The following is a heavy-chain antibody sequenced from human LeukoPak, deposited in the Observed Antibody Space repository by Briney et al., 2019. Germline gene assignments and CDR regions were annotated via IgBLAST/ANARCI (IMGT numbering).Heavy chain of an antibody. V-gene: IGHV1-69*05. D-gene: IGHD3-22*01. Sequence: SVKVSCKASGGTFTNYAINWVRQAPGQGLEWMGVIIPVFGTANYAQKFQGRVTITTDESTSTVYMELSSLRSEDTAVYYCARSDYYDSSGRYYYYYMDVWGKGTTVTVSS. CDR1: GGTFTNYA. J-gene: IGHJ6*03. CDR3: ARSDYYDSSGRYYYYYMDV. CDR2: IIPVFGTA.